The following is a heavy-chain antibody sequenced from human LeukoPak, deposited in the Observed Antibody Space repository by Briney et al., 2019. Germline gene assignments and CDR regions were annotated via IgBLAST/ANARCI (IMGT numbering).Heavy chain of an antibody. CDR2: IIPIFGTA. Sequence: ASVKVSCKASGGTFSSYAISWVRQAPGQGLEWMGGIIPIFGTANYAQKFQGRVTITADESTSTAYMKLSSLRSEDTAVYYCARAYYDSSGLYYYYYYGMDVWGQGTTVTVSS. CDR1: GGTFSSYA. J-gene: IGHJ6*02. D-gene: IGHD3-22*01. CDR3: ARAYYDSSGLYYYYYYGMDV. V-gene: IGHV1-69*13.